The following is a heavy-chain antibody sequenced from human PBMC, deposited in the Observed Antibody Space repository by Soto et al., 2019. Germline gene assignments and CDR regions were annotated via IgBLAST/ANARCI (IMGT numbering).Heavy chain of an antibody. J-gene: IGHJ4*02. D-gene: IGHD5-12*01. CDR2: IIPIFGTA. V-gene: IGHV1-69*13. Sequence: AASVKVSCKASGGTFSSYAISWVRQAPGQGLEWMGGIIPIFGTANYAQKFQGRVTITADESTSTAYMELSSLRSEDTAVYYCAREVATGLFFLYWGQGTLVTVSS. CDR3: AREVATGLFFLY. CDR1: GGTFSSYA.